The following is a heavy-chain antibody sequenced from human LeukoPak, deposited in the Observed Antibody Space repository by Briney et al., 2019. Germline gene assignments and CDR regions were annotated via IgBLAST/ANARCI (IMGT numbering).Heavy chain of an antibody. J-gene: IGHJ4*02. V-gene: IGHV1-24*01. Sequence: ASVKVSSKVSGYTLSELSMHWVRHAPRQGLGWMGRFDPEDGETIYTQKFQGRVTMTEDTSTDTAYMELSSLRSEETAVYYCATPPPFFGVVPYYFDYWGQGTLVTVSS. CDR2: FDPEDGET. CDR1: GYTLSELS. D-gene: IGHD3-3*01. CDR3: ATPPPFFGVVPYYFDY.